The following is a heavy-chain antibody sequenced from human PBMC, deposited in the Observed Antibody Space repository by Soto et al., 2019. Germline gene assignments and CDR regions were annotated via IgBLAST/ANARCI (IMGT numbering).Heavy chain of an antibody. CDR2: INWNSGSI. CDR1: GFTFYDYA. J-gene: IGHJ1*01. Sequence: PWGSLRLSCAASGFTFYDYAMHCFRQFPCKGLEWVSGINWNSGSIGYADSVKGRFAISRDNAKNSLHLQMNSLRAEDTAFYYCVKDESINWYSGHFRHWGQGTLVTVSS. V-gene: IGHV3-9*01. CDR3: VKDESINWYSGHFRH. D-gene: IGHD6-13*01.